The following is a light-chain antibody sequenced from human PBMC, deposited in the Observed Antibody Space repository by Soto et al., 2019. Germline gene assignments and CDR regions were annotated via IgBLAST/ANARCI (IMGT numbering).Light chain of an antibody. CDR2: EVY. CDR1: SSDVGGYNC. Sequence: QSALTQPPSAAGSPGQSVTISCTGSSSDVGGYNCVSWYQQHPGKAPKLILYEVYKRPSGVPDRFSGSKSGNTASLTVSGLQAEDEAAYHCRSCADRNTYVFGTGTKLTVL. V-gene: IGLV2-8*01. CDR3: RSCADRNTYV. J-gene: IGLJ1*01.